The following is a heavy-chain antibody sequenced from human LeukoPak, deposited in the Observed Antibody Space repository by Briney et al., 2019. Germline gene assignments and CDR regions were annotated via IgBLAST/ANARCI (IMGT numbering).Heavy chain of an antibody. V-gene: IGHV3-21*01. D-gene: IGHD6-13*01. Sequence: GGSLRLSCAASGFTFSSYSMNWVRQAPGKGLEWVSSISSSSSYMYYADSVKGRFTISRDNAKNSLYLQMNSLRAVDTAVYYYARDLYSSYFDYWGQGTLVTVSS. CDR2: ISSSSSYM. CDR3: ARDLYSSYFDY. CDR1: GFTFSSYS. J-gene: IGHJ4*02.